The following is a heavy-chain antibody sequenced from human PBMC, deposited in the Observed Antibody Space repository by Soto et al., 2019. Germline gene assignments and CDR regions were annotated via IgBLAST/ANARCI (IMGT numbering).Heavy chain of an antibody. CDR3: AKATATGGGAFDI. V-gene: IGHV3-23*01. Sequence: GGSLRLSSAASGFICSSYDMSWVRQAPGKGLEWVSTMLVEGRTFYVDSVKGRFNISRGSSQNTVYLQMNSLTAGDTALYYCAKATATGGGAFDICGQGTMVTVSS. J-gene: IGHJ3*02. CDR2: MLVEGRT. D-gene: IGHD2-8*02. CDR1: GFICSSYD.